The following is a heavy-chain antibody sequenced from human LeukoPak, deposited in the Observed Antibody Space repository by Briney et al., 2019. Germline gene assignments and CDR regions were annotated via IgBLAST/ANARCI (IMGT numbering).Heavy chain of an antibody. CDR3: ARDRVAAAGLYGMDV. Sequence: KASETLSLTCTVSGGSISSGGYYWSWIRQHPGKGLEWIGYIYYSGSTYYNSSLKSRVTISVDTSKNQFSLKLSSVTAADTAVYYCARDRVAAAGLYGMDVWGQGTTVTVSS. D-gene: IGHD6-13*01. CDR2: IYYSGST. CDR1: GGSISSGGYY. J-gene: IGHJ6*02. V-gene: IGHV4-31*03.